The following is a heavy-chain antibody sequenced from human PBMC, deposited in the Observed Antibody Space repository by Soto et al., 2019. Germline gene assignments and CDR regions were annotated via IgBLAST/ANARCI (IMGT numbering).Heavy chain of an antibody. CDR3: ARDPRYSSGGYATDRYDCMDV. CDR1: GFIFSNYR. J-gene: IGHJ6*02. Sequence: PGGSLRLSCAGSGFIFSNYRMNWVRQAPGKGLEWVSAITSASSYIFYADSVKGRFTISRDNAKNSVYLQMSSLKVDDSGVYFCARDPRYSSGGYATDRYDCMDVWGQGATVTVSS. CDR2: ITSASSYI. V-gene: IGHV3-21*06. D-gene: IGHD3-22*01.